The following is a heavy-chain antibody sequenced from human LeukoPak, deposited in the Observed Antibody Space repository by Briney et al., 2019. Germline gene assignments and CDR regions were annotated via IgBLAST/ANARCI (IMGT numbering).Heavy chain of an antibody. Sequence: AGGSLRLSCAASGFTFSSYWMSWVRQAPGKGLGWVAVIWYDGSNKYYADSVKGRFTISRDNSKNTLYLQMNSLRAEDTAVYYCARATYYYDSSQGYWGQGTLVTVSS. CDR1: GFTFSSYW. D-gene: IGHD3-22*01. V-gene: IGHV3-33*08. CDR3: ARATYYYDSSQGY. CDR2: IWYDGSNK. J-gene: IGHJ4*02.